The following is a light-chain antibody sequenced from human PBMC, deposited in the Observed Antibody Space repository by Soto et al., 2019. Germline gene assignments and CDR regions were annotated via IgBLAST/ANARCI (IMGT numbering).Light chain of an antibody. CDR3: QHYGSSLLFT. J-gene: IGKJ3*01. CDR1: QSVSSSY. CDR2: GAS. Sequence: EIVLTQSPGTLSLSPGERATLSCRASQSVSSSYLAWYQQKPGQAPRLLIYGASSRATGIPDRFSGSGSGTDFTFTISRLEPEDFAVYYCQHYGSSLLFTFGPGTKVDIK. V-gene: IGKV3-20*01.